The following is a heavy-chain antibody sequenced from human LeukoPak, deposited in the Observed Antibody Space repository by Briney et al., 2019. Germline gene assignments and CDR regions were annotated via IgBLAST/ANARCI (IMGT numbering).Heavy chain of an antibody. V-gene: IGHV4-59*01. CDR2: IYYSGST. J-gene: IGHJ4*02. CDR3: ARGPLFPLDY. D-gene: IGHD2-21*01. Sequence: PSETLSLTCTVSGGSISSYYWSWIRQPPGKGLEWIGYIYYSGSTNYNPSLKSRVTISVDMSKNQFSLKLSSVIAADTAVYYCARGPLFPLDYWGQGTLVTVSS. CDR1: GGSISSYY.